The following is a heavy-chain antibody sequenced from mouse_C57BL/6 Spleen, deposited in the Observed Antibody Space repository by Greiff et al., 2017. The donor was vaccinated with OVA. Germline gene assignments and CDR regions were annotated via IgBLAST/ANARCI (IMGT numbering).Heavy chain of an antibody. CDR1: GFTFSDYG. V-gene: IGHV5-17*01. CDR3: ARGGYYGSSYLLFDY. Sequence: EVKVVESGGGLVKPGGSLKLSCAASGFTFSDYGMHWVRQAPEKGLEWVAYISSGSSTIYYADTVKGRFTISRDNAKNTLFLQMTSLRSEDTAMYYCARGGYYGSSYLLFDYWGQGTTLTVSS. D-gene: IGHD1-1*01. J-gene: IGHJ2*01. CDR2: ISSGSSTI.